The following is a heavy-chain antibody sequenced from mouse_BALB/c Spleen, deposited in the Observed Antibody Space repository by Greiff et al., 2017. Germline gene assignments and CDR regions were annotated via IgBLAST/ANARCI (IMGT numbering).Heavy chain of an antibody. V-gene: IGHV3-2*02. J-gene: IGHJ2*01. CDR1: GYSITSDYA. CDR2: ISYSGST. D-gene: IGHD1-1*01. Sequence: VQLQQSGPGLVKPSQSLSLTCTVTGYSITSDYAWNWIRQFPGNKLEWMGYISYSGSTSYNPSLKSRISITRDTSKNQFFLQLNSVTTEDTATYYCARWYYGSSLYFDYWGQGTTLTVSS. CDR3: ARWYYGSSLYFDY.